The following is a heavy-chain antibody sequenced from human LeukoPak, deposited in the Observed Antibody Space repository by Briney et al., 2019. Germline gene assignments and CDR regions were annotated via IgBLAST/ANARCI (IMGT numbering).Heavy chain of an antibody. D-gene: IGHD6-19*01. CDR2: IKKDGSEK. CDR1: GFTLSSYW. J-gene: IGHJ4*02. V-gene: IGHV3-7*01. CDR3: AGGSGWLIDY. Sequence: GGSMRLSWGTAGFTLSSYWMNWVRQAPGKGLEWVANIKKDGSEKYYVHSVKGRFTTSRDNTKNALYLQMNSLRAEDTVVYYCAGGSGWLIDYWGQGTLVTVSS.